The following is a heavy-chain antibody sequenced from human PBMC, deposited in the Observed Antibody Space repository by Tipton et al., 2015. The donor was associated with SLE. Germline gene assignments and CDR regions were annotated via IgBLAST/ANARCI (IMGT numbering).Heavy chain of an antibody. CDR2: ISYDGSNK. J-gene: IGHJ3*02. Sequence: SLRLSCAASGFTFSSYAMHWVRQAPGKGLEWVAVISYDGSNKYYADSLKGRFTISRDNAKNSLYLQMNRLRVEDTAVYYCPRDHSGNYSARRDSFDIWGPGTMVTVSS. CDR3: PRDHSGNYSARRDSFDI. CDR1: GFTFSSYA. V-gene: IGHV3-30-3*01. D-gene: IGHD3-22*01.